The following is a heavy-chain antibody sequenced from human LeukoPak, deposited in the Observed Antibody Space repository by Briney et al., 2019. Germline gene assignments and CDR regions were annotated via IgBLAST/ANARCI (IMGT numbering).Heavy chain of an antibody. CDR1: GFTFSSYG. Sequence: PGGSLRLSCAASGFTFSSYGMHWVRQAPGKGLEWVSGINWNGGSTGYADSVKGRFTISRDNAKNSLYLQMNSLRAEDTALYYCARERVAGSFDYWGQGTLVTVSS. CDR2: INWNGGST. CDR3: ARERVAGSFDY. J-gene: IGHJ4*02. D-gene: IGHD6-19*01. V-gene: IGHV3-20*04.